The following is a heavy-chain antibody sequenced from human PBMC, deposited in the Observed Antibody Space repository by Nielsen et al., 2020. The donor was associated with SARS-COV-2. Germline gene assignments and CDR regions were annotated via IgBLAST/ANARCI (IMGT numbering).Heavy chain of an antibody. J-gene: IGHJ4*02. Sequence: SETLSLTCTVSGGSISSSSYYWGWIRQPPGKGLEWIGSIYYSGSTYYNPSLKSRVTISVDTSKNQFSLKLSSVTAADTAVYYCARLPVRTVTTGWADYWGQGTLVTVSS. CDR1: GGSISSSSYY. CDR2: IYYSGST. CDR3: ARLPVRTVTTGWADY. D-gene: IGHD4-17*01. V-gene: IGHV4-39*01.